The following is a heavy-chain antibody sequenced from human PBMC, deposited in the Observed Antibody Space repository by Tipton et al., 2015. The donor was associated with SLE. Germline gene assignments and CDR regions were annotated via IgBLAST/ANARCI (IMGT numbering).Heavy chain of an antibody. V-gene: IGHV4-4*07. Sequence: LRLSCTVSGGSINSFYWTWVRQPAGKGLEWIGHFHSSGILNYNPSLKSRVTISVDTSKNQFSLKLSSVTAADTAAYYCARVRPPLSIFGVVKGTDYYYMDVWGKGTTVTVSS. D-gene: IGHD3-3*01. CDR1: GGSINSFY. J-gene: IGHJ6*03. CDR2: FHSSGIL. CDR3: ARVRPPLSIFGVVKGTDYYYMDV.